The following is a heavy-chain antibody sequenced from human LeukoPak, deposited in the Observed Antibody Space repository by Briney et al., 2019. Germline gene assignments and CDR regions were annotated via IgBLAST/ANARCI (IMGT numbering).Heavy chain of an antibody. CDR3: AGGENYYDNSGHDY. CDR2: INHSGTT. CDR1: GGSFSGYY. J-gene: IGHJ4*02. D-gene: IGHD3-22*01. Sequence: SETLSLTYAVYGGSFSGYYWYWIRQPPGKGLEWIGEINHSGTTNYNPSLKSRVTISVDTSKNQFSLKLSSVTAADTAVYYCAGGENYYDNSGHDYWGQGTLVTVSS. V-gene: IGHV4-34*01.